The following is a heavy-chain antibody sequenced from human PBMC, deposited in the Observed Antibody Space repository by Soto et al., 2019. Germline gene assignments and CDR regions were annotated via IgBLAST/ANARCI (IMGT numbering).Heavy chain of an antibody. Sequence: QVQLQESGPGLVKPSQTLSLTCTVSGDSISSGAYYWSWIRQHPGKGLEWIGYISYSGRTYYNPSLKSRLTISLDTSENQFSLKLTSVTAADTAMYYCARARHYYDCDFDPWGQGTPVTASS. CDR2: ISYSGRT. J-gene: IGHJ5*02. D-gene: IGHD3-22*01. CDR3: ARARHYYDCDFDP. CDR1: GDSISSGAYY. V-gene: IGHV4-31*03.